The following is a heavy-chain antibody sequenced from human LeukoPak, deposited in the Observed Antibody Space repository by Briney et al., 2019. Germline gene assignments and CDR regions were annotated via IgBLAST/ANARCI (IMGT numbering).Heavy chain of an antibody. CDR1: EFSGGSNY. V-gene: IGHV3-66*01. J-gene: IGHJ4*02. CDR2: IYSGGST. Sequence: GGSLRLSCAASEFSGGSNYMTWVRQAPGKGLEWVSLIYSGGSTYYADSVKGRFTISRDNSKNTLYLQMNSLRAEDTAVYYCTRVITCPHYWGQGTLVTVSS. CDR3: TRVITCPHY.